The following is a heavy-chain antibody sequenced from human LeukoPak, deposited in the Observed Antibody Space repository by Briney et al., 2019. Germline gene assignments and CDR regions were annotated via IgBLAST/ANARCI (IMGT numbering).Heavy chain of an antibody. CDR3: VRDSDWSCSGSTCYSFFDY. V-gene: IGHV3-21*01. J-gene: IGHJ4*02. D-gene: IGHD2-15*01. CDR2: ISSSSSYI. CDR1: GFTFSSYG. Sequence: PGGSLRLSCAASGFTFSSYGMHWVRQAPGKGLEWVSSISSSSSYIYYADSVKGRFTISRDNAKNSVYLQMNSLRAEDTAVYYCVRDSDWSCSGSTCYSFFDYWGQGTLVTVSP.